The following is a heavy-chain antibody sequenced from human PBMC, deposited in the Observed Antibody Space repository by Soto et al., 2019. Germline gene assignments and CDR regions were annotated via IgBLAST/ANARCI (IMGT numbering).Heavy chain of an antibody. CDR3: ARDRRDGYNDY. Sequence: SETLSLTCTFSGGSISSYYWSLIRQPPGKGLEWIGYIYYSGSTNYNPSLKSRVTISVDTSKNQFSLKLSSVTAADTAVYYCARDRRDGYNDYWGQGTLVTVSS. V-gene: IGHV4-59*01. CDR1: GGSISSYY. J-gene: IGHJ4*02. CDR2: IYYSGST. D-gene: IGHD5-12*01.